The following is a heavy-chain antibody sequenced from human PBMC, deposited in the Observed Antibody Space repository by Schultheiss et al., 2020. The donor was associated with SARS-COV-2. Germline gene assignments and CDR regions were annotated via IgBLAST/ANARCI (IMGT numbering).Heavy chain of an antibody. CDR1: GFTCSTYA. V-gene: IGHV3-23*01. J-gene: IGHJ5*02. CDR3: AKAHGYYYDSSLPYNWFDP. CDR2: ISGDGSGT. Sequence: GGSLRLSCAASGFTCSTYAMSWVRQAPGKGLEWVSTISGDGSGTYYADSVTGRFTISRDNSKNTLYLQMNSLRAEDTAVYYCAKAHGYYYDSSLPYNWFDPWGQGTLVTVSS. D-gene: IGHD3-22*01.